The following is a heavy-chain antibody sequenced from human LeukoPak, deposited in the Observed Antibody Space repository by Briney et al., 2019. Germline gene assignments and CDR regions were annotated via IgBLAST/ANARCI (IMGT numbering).Heavy chain of an antibody. D-gene: IGHD3-22*01. CDR2: IYSGYST. CDR1: GFTVSSNY. V-gene: IGHV3-53*04. J-gene: IGHJ4*02. Sequence: GGSLRLSCAASGFTVSSNYIAWVRQAPGKRLEWVSVIYSGYSTDYADSVKGRFTISRHNSKNTLYLQMNSLRAEDTAVYYCAVRYDSSGHYYFDYWGQGTLVTVSS. CDR3: AVRYDSSGHYYFDY.